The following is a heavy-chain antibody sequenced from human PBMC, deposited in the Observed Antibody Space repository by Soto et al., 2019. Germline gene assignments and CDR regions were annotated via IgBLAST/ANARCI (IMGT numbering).Heavy chain of an antibody. CDR1: GGTFSSYT. CDR2: IIPILGIA. V-gene: IGHV1-69*04. D-gene: IGHD3-9*01. Sequence: SVKVSCKASGGTFSSYTISWVRQAPGQGLEWMGRIIPILGIANYAQKFQGRVTITADKSTSTAYMELSSLRSEDTAVYYCARDNYYILTGYYKFHWFYPWGQGTLVTVAS. CDR3: ARDNYYILTGYYKFHWFYP. J-gene: IGHJ5*02.